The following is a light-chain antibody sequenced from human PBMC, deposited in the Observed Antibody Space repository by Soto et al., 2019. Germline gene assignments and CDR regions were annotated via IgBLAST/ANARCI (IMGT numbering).Light chain of an antibody. Sequence: EIVLTQSPGTLSLSPGERATLSCRASQSGSSSYLAWYQQKPGQAPRLLIYGASSRATGIPDRFSGSGSGTDFTLTISRLEPEDFAVYYCQQYCSSPAFGQGTKVEIK. CDR3: QQYCSSPA. J-gene: IGKJ1*01. V-gene: IGKV3-20*01. CDR1: QSGSSSY. CDR2: GAS.